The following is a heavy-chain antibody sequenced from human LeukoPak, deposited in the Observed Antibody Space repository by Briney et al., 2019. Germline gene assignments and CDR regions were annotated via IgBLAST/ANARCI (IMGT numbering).Heavy chain of an antibody. J-gene: IGHJ4*02. CDR2: IKQDGSEK. Sequence: GGSLRLSCAASGFTFSSYRMSWVRQAPGKGLEWVANIKQDGSEKYYVDTVKGRFTISRDNSKNTLYLQMNSLRAEDTAVYYCAKGLYHYYGSGSYTLDYWGQGTLVTVSS. V-gene: IGHV3-7*03. D-gene: IGHD3-10*01. CDR3: AKGLYHYYGSGSYTLDY. CDR1: GFTFSSYR.